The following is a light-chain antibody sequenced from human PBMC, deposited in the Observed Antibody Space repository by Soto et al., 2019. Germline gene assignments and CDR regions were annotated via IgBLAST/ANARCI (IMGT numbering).Light chain of an antibody. J-gene: IGKJ2*01. Sequence: DIQMTQSPSSLSASVGDRVTITCRTSQSISGYLNWYQQKPGKAPKLLMYAASSLQSGVPSRFSGSGSGTDFTLTISSLQPEDFATYYCQQSYRPPYTFGQGTKVEIK. CDR2: AAS. CDR3: QQSYRPPYT. V-gene: IGKV1-39*01. CDR1: QSISGY.